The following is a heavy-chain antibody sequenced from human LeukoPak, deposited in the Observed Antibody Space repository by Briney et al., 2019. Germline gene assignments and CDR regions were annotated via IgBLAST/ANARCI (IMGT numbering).Heavy chain of an antibody. D-gene: IGHD2-15*01. CDR2: IYHSGST. J-gene: IGHJ4*02. Sequence: SETLSLTCTVSGGSISSGGYYWSWIRQPPGKGLEWIGYIYHSGSTYYNPSLKSRVTISVDRSKNQFSLKLSSVTAADTAVYYCARDNCSGGSCYSVYYFDYWGQGTLVTVSS. CDR3: ARDNCSGGSCYSVYYFDY. V-gene: IGHV4-30-2*01. CDR1: GGSISSGGYY.